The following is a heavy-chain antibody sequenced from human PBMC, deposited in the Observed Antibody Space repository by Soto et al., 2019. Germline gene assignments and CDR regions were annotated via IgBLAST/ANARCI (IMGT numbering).Heavy chain of an antibody. Sequence: GGSLRLSCAASGFTVSSNYMSWVRQAPGKGLEWVSVIYSGGSTYYADSVKGRFTISRHNSKNTLYLQMNSLRAEDTAVYYCARMGYSGYDPGEYYFDYWGQGTLVTVSS. V-gene: IGHV3-53*04. CDR3: ARMGYSGYDPGEYYFDY. CDR1: GFTVSSNY. D-gene: IGHD5-12*01. J-gene: IGHJ4*02. CDR2: IYSGGST.